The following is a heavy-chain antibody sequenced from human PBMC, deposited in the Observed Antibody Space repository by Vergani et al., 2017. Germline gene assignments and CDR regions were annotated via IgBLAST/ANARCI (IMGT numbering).Heavy chain of an antibody. J-gene: IGHJ5*02. CDR2: INYVGRT. D-gene: IGHD3-10*01. CDR1: GGSINPSSSF. V-gene: IGHV4-39*01. Sequence: QVQLQESGPGLVKPSETLSLICTVSGGSINPSSSFWGWIRQSPGKGLEWIGSINYVGRTYYIPSLQSRATVFVDTSKNQFSLNLTSVTAADTAVYYCVRTVALWFGETKDGGWFDPWGQGTLVTVTS. CDR3: VRTVALWFGETKDGGWFDP.